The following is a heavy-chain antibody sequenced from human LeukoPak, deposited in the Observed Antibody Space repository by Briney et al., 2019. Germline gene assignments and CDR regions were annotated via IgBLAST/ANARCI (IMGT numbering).Heavy chain of an antibody. CDR2: IKEDGSKK. CDR3: ATPLDYYDSSGFHQGGD. D-gene: IGHD3-22*01. V-gene: IGHV3-7*03. Sequence: GGSLRLSCAASGFTFSSYAMSWVRQATGKGLEWVADIKEDGSKKNYVDSVKGRFTISRDNAKNSLYLQMTSLRAEDTAMYYCATPLDYYDSSGFHQGGDWGQGTLVTVSS. J-gene: IGHJ4*02. CDR1: GFTFSSYA.